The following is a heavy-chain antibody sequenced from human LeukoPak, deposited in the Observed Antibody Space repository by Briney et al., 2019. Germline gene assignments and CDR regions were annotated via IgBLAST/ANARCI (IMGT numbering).Heavy chain of an antibody. J-gene: IGHJ4*02. V-gene: IGHV3-13*01. CDR3: ARVYSSGWNRLDY. CDR1: GFTFSTYD. CDR2: IGTVDDT. D-gene: IGHD6-19*01. Sequence: PGGSLRLSCAASGFTFSTYDMHWVRQVTGKGLEWVSAIGTVDDTYYLGSVKGRFTISRENAKNVLYLQMNSLRAEDTAVYYCARVYSSGWNRLDYWGQGTLVTVSS.